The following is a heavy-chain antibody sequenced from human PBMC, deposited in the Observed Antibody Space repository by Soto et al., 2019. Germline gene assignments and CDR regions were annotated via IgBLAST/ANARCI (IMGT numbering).Heavy chain of an antibody. J-gene: IGHJ5*02. CDR2: IIPILGIA. Sequence: GASVEVSCKASGGTFSSYTISWVRQAPGQGLEWMGRIIPILGIANYAQKFQGRVTITADKSTSTAYMELSSLRSEDTAVYYCARSTTYLNWFDPWGQGTLVTVSS. CDR1: GGTFSSYT. CDR3: ARSTTYLNWFDP. D-gene: IGHD1-26*01. V-gene: IGHV1-69*02.